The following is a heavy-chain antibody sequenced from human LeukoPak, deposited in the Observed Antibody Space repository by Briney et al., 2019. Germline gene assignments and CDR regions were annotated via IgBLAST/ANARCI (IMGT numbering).Heavy chain of an antibody. V-gene: IGHV4-39*07. CDR2: IYTSGST. CDR3: GRGGNHYYYYYMDV. J-gene: IGHJ6*03. CDR1: GGSISSSSYY. D-gene: IGHD5-12*01. Sequence: PSETLSLTCTVSGGSISSSSYYWGWIRQPPGKGLEWIGRIYTSGSTNYNPSLKSRVTISVDTSKNQFSLKVRYVTAADTAVYYCGRGGNHYYYYYMDVWGKGTTVTVSS.